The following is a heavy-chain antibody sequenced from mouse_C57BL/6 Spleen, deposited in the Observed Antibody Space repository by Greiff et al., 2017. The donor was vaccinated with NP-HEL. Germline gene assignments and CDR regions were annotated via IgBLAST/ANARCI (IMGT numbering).Heavy chain of an antibody. CDR1: GFSLTSYG. D-gene: IGHD2-5*01. J-gene: IGHJ1*03. Sequence: VMLVESGPGLVQPSQSLSITCTVSGFSLTSYGVHWVRQPPGKGLEWVGVIWSGGSTDYNAALISRLSISKDNSKSQVFFKMNSLQADDTAIYYCAKTRSNSYWYFDVWGTGTTVTVSS. V-gene: IGHV2-4*01. CDR2: IWSGGST. CDR3: AKTRSNSYWYFDV.